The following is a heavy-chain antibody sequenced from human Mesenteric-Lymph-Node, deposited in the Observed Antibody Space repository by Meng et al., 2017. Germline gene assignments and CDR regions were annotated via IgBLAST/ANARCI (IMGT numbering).Heavy chain of an antibody. CDR2: IYYSGST. D-gene: IGHD1-26*01. CDR3: ARDTRGKWELRY. CDR1: GGSISSGYYY. Sequence: HVPRQESGPVLVKPSQPLSLTCTVSGGSISSGYYYWSLIRQPPGKGLEWIGYIYYSGSTYYNPSLKSRVTISVDTSKNQFSLKLSSVTAADTAVYYCARDTRGKWELRYWGQGTLVTVSS. V-gene: IGHV4-30-4*01. J-gene: IGHJ4*02.